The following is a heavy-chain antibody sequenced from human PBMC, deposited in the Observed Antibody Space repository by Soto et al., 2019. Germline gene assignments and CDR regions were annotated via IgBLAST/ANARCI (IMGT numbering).Heavy chain of an antibody. CDR3: ERDGLRYFESYDYYSGPPLDY. CDR2: IFHTGST. V-gene: IGHV4-38-2*02. CDR1: NFSMTSGFY. Sequence: PSETLSLTCAVSNFSMTSGFYWGWLRQPPGKGLEWIGSIFHTGSTSYQPSLKSRVTISLDRSKNPFSPTLRYVTAADTVVYYCERDGLRYFESYDYYSGPPLDYWGQGVLVTVSS. D-gene: IGHD3-16*01. J-gene: IGHJ4*01.